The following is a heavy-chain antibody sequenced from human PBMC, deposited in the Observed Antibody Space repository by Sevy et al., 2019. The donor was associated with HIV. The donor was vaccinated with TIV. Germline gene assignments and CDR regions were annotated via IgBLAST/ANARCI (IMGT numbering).Heavy chain of an antibody. V-gene: IGHV4-34*01. CDR3: ARANGPIAAAVWFDP. D-gene: IGHD6-13*01. CDR2: INHSGST. CDR1: GGSFSGYY. J-gene: IGHJ5*02. Sequence: SETLSLTCAVYGGSFSGYYWSWIRQPPGKGLEWIGEINHSGSTNYNPSLKSRVTISVDTSKNQFSLKLSSVTAADTAVYYCARANGPIAAAVWFDPWGQGTLVTVSS.